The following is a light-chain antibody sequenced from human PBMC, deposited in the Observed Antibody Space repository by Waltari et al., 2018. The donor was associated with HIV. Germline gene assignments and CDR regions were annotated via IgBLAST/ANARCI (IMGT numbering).Light chain of an antibody. CDR3: ASWDDGLNSWV. CDR2: SNV. J-gene: IGLJ3*02. Sequence: QSVLTQPPSASGAPGQGVTISCSGSSANIGDNSVSWFLHLPGTAPKLLLYSNVQRPSGVPDRFSGSKSATSASLAISGLQSEDEAEYYCASWDDGLNSWVFGGGTKLTVL. V-gene: IGLV1-44*01. CDR1: SANIGDNS.